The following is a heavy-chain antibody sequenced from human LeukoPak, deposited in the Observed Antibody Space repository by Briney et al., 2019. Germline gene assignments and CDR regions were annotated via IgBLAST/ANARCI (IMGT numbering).Heavy chain of an antibody. Sequence: EASVRVSRTVSGHTFAGDYMHWGRESPGQGLGWMGWINPNSGGTNYAPKFQGRVTRTRDTSISTAYMELIRLKSDGTAVYYYTRDPLIFCNDHLYGMDVWGQGTTVTVSS. J-gene: IGHJ6*02. V-gene: IGHV1-2*02. D-gene: IGHD1-1*01. CDR1: GHTFAGDY. CDR3: TRDPLIFCNDHLYGMDV. CDR2: INPNSGGT.